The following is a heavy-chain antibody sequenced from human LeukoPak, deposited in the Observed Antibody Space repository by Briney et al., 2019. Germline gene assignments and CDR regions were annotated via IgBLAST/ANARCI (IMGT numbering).Heavy chain of an antibody. Sequence: GGSLRLSCAASGFTFSSYAMSWVRQAPGKGLEWVSAISGSGGSTYYADSVKGRFTISRDNSKSTLYLQMNSLRAEDTAVYYCARAIAVAGTVEGFCDYWGQGTLVTVSS. D-gene: IGHD6-19*01. J-gene: IGHJ4*02. V-gene: IGHV3-23*01. CDR1: GFTFSSYA. CDR3: ARAIAVAGTVEGFCDY. CDR2: ISGSGGST.